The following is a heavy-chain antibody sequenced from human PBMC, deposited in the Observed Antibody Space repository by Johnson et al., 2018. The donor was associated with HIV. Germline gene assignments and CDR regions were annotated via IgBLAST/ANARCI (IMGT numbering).Heavy chain of an antibody. Sequence: VQLVESGGGLVQPGGSLRLSCTAYGFTFSNYAMTWVRQAPGKGLEWVSAISNSDGSTYYADSVKGRFTISRDNSKNTLYLQMNSLRAEDTAVYYCAKGEGYCGGDCLDTFDIWGQGTMVTVSS. J-gene: IGHJ3*02. D-gene: IGHD2-21*01. CDR1: GFTFSNYA. CDR2: ISNSDGST. CDR3: AKGEGYCGGDCLDTFDI. V-gene: IGHV3-23*04.